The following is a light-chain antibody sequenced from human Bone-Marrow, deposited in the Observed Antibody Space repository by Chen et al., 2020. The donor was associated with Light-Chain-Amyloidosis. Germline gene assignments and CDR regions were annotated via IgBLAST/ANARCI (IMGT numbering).Light chain of an antibody. CDR2: RDT. V-gene: IGLV3-25*03. Sequence: SYELTQPPSVSVSPGQTARITCSGDDLPTKYAYCYQQKPGQAPVLVIHRDTARPSGISERFPGSRSGTTATLTISGVQAEDEADYHCQSADSSGTYEVIFGGGTKLTVL. CDR3: QSADSSGTYEVI. J-gene: IGLJ2*01. CDR1: DLPTKY.